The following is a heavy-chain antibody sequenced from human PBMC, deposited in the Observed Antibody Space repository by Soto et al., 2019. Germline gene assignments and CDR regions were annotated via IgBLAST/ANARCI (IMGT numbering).Heavy chain of an antibody. CDR2: IYYSGST. V-gene: IGHV4-39*01. Sequence: SETLSLTCTVSGGSISSSSYYWGWIRQPPGKGLEWIGSIYYSGSTYYNPSLKSRVTISVDTSKNQFSLKLSSVTAADTAVYYCARLMTTVTTPGDWFDPWGQGTLVTVSS. J-gene: IGHJ5*02. CDR1: GGSISSSSYY. CDR3: ARLMTTVTTPGDWFDP. D-gene: IGHD4-17*01.